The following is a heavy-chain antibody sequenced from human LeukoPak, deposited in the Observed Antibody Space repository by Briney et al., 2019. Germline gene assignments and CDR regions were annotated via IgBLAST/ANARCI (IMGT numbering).Heavy chain of an antibody. V-gene: IGHV4-59*12. D-gene: IGHD3-10*01. J-gene: IGHJ4*02. CDR2: IYYSGST. CDR3: VLWRHYFDY. CDR1: GGSISSYY. Sequence: PSETLSLTCTVSGGSISSYYWSWIRQPPGKGLEWIGYIYYSGSTNYNPSLKSRVTISVDTSKNQFSLKLSSVTAADTAVYYCVLWRHYFDYWGQGTLVTVSS.